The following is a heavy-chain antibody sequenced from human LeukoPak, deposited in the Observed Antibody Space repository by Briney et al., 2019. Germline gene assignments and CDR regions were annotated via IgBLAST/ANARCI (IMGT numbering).Heavy chain of an antibody. CDR1: GFTFSSYA. CDR2: ISGSGGST. V-gene: IGHV3-23*01. CDR3: AKGGRSSSRAYTPREKYYYYHMDV. J-gene: IGHJ6*03. Sequence: SGGSLRLSCAASGFTFSSYAMSWVRQAPGKGLEWVSAISGSGGSTYYADSVKGRFTISRDNSKNTLYLQMNSLRAEDTAVYYCAKGGRSSSRAYTPREKYYYYHMDVWGKGTTVTVSS. D-gene: IGHD6-6*01.